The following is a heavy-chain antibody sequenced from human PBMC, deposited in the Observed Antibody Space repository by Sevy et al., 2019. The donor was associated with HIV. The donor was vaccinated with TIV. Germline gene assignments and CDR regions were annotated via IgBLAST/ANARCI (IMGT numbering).Heavy chain of an antibody. V-gene: IGHV3-9*01. CDR2: ISWNSGSI. Sequence: GGSLRLSCTVSGSTFDGYALHWVRQAPGKGLEWVSGISWNSGSIGYAYPLKGRFTFSRDNAKNSQYLQMNSLRAEDTAMYYCARGAIRGSGTFDYWGQGTLVTVSS. J-gene: IGHJ4*02. CDR3: ARGAIRGSGTFDY. CDR1: GSTFDGYA. D-gene: IGHD3-16*01.